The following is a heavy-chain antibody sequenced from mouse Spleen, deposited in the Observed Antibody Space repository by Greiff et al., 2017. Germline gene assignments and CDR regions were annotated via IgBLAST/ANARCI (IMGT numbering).Heavy chain of an antibody. Sequence: VQLQQSGAELVKPGASVKLSCKASGYTFTSYWMQWVKQRPGQGLEWIGEIDPSDSYTNYNQKFKGKATLTVDTSSSTAYMQLSSLTSEDSAVYYCAELGRNYWGQGTTLTVSS. J-gene: IGHJ2*01. V-gene: IGHV1-50*01. CDR3: AELGRNY. CDR1: GYTFTSYW. CDR2: IDPSDSYT. D-gene: IGHD4-1*01.